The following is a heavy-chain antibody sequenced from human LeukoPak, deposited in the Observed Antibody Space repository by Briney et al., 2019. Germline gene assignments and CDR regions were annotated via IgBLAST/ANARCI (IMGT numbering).Heavy chain of an antibody. Sequence: ASVKVSCKASGYTFTGYYMHWVRQAPGQGLEWMGWINPNSGGTSYAQKFQGRVTMTRDTSTSTVYMELSSLRSEDTAVYYCARSRYSYGPPDYWGQGTLVTVSS. V-gene: IGHV1-2*02. CDR2: INPNSGGT. D-gene: IGHD5-18*01. J-gene: IGHJ4*02. CDR1: GYTFTGYY. CDR3: ARSRYSYGPPDY.